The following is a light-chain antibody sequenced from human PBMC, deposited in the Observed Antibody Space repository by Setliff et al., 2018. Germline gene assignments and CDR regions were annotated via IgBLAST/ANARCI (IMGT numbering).Light chain of an antibody. Sequence: QSALTQPPSASGSPGQSLIISCTGTSRDVGSSTFVSWYQQHPGKAPKLLIYEISKRPSGVPDRFSGSKSGNTASLTVSGLQAEDEADYYCQSYDTSLSGYVFGTGTKVTVL. V-gene: IGLV2-8*01. CDR2: EIS. CDR3: QSYDTSLSGYV. J-gene: IGLJ1*01. CDR1: SRDVGSSTF.